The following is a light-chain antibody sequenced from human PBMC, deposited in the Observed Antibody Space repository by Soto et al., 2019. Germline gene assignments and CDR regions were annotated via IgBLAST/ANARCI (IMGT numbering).Light chain of an antibody. CDR1: QRISHTYNSNNY. Sequence: DIVMTPFPDSLALSLGERATVHCKSSQRISHTYNSNNYIAWYQQKPGQPPKLLIDCGTTSESGVPDRFSGSGSVTDFALTINRLQTDDVAVNYCQQYYSTPRIFGQGNKVELK. CDR3: QQYYSTPRI. CDR2: CGT. V-gene: IGKV4-1*01. J-gene: IGKJ1*01.